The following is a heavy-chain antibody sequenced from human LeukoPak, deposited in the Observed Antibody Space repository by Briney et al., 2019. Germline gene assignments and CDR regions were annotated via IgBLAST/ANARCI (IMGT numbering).Heavy chain of an antibody. V-gene: IGHV3-66*01. D-gene: IGHD4-4*01. CDR2: IYSGGST. Sequence: GGSLRLSCAASGFTVSSNYTSWVRQAPGKGLEWVSVIYSGGSTYYADSVKGRFTISRDNSKNTLYLQMNSLRAEDTAVYYCARLTTDDALDIWGQGTMVTVSS. CDR3: ARLTTDDALDI. J-gene: IGHJ3*02. CDR1: GFTVSSNY.